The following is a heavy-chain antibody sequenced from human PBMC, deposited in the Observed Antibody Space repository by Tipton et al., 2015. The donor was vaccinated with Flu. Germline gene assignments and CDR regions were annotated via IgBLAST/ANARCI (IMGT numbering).Heavy chain of an antibody. CDR3: ATYYYGSGTQSAFDY. Sequence: LRLSCTVSGGSISSGSYYWSWIRQPAGKGLEWIGRVYPSGSANYNPSLKSRVTISVDTSKNQFSLNLSSVTAADTAVYYCATYYYGSGTQSAFDYWGQGTLVTVSS. J-gene: IGHJ4*02. V-gene: IGHV4-61*02. CDR2: VYPSGSA. D-gene: IGHD3-10*01. CDR1: GGSISSGSYY.